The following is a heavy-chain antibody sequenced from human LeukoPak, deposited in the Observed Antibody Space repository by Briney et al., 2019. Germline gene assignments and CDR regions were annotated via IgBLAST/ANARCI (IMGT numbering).Heavy chain of an antibody. CDR3: ARDRDYYDSSGYYQFDY. CDR2: IIPIFGTA. V-gene: IGHV1-69*05. Sequence: AASVKVSCKASGGTFSSYAISWVRQAPGQGLEWMGRIIPIFGTANYAQKFQGRVTITTDESTSTAYMELSSLRSEDTAVYYCARDRDYYDSSGYYQFDYWGQGTLVTVSS. J-gene: IGHJ4*02. CDR1: GGTFSSYA. D-gene: IGHD3-22*01.